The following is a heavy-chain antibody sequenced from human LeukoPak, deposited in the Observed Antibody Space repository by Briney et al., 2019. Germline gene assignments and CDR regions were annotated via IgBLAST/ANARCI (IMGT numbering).Heavy chain of an antibody. J-gene: IGHJ4*02. CDR3: ARDFSGY. CDR1: GATVNSNY. CDR2: IYAGGST. D-gene: IGHD2-15*01. V-gene: IGHV3-66*02. Sequence: PGGSLRLSCAVSGATVNSNYMSWVRQAPGKGLEWVSVIYAGGSTYYRDSVRGRFTSSRDISKNTLYLQMNSLGAEDTARYYCARDFSGYWGRGTLVTVSS.